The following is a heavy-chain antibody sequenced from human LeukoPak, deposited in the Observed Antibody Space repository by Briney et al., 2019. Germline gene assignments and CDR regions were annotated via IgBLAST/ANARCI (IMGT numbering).Heavy chain of an antibody. Sequence: GGSLRLSCAASGFTFTYYAMHWVRQAPGKGLEWVAVISYDGNDKYYADSVKGRFTISRDNSKNTLYLQMSSLKTEDRAVYYCARVLLTISGLVENWFDPWGPGTRVTVSS. V-gene: IGHV3-30*04. J-gene: IGHJ5*02. D-gene: IGHD3/OR15-3a*01. CDR3: ARVLLTISGLVENWFDP. CDR1: GFTFTYYA. CDR2: ISYDGNDK.